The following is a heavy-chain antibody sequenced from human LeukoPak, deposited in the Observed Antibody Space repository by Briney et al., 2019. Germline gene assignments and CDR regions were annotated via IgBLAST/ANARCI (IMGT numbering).Heavy chain of an antibody. D-gene: IGHD6-19*01. J-gene: IGHJ4*02. CDR1: GDSLSSHF. V-gene: IGHV4-59*08. CDR3: ARNVGWYSHDS. CDR2: IFGSGST. Sequence: SETLSLTCTVSGDSLSSHFWSWIRQPPGKGLEWIGFIFGSGSTNYDPSLRGRVTISEDTSKNHFSLKLTSVTAADTAVYYCARNVGWYSHDSWGQGTLVIVSS.